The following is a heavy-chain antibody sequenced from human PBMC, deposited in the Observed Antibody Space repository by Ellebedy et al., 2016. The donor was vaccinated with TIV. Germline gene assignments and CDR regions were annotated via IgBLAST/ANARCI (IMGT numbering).Heavy chain of an antibody. Sequence: ASVKVSCKASGYTFTGYYMHWVRQAPGQGLEWMGIINPSGGSTSYARKFQGRVTMTRDTSTSTVYMELSSLRSEDTAVYYCARVGGSGWFYYYYYGMDVWGQGTTVTVSS. D-gene: IGHD6-19*01. J-gene: IGHJ6*02. CDR1: GYTFTGYY. CDR3: ARVGGSGWFYYYYYGMDV. V-gene: IGHV1-46*01. CDR2: INPSGGST.